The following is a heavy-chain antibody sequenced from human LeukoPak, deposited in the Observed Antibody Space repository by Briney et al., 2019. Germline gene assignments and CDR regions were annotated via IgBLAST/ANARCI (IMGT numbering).Heavy chain of an antibody. CDR3: ARLVRRLQRLNIGRDSDYATGYYLDS. J-gene: IGHJ4*02. Sequence: SETLSLTCGVVDEEPFNYFYWTWIRQTPGKGLEWIGEINHKGNTNYNPSLKSRLTMSVDTPNYHFSLKLTSVTAADTGVYYCARLVRRLQRLNIGRDSDYATGYYLDSWGQGTLVTVSS. CDR1: DEEPFNYFY. CDR2: INHKGNT. V-gene: IGHV4-34*01. D-gene: IGHD5-12*01.